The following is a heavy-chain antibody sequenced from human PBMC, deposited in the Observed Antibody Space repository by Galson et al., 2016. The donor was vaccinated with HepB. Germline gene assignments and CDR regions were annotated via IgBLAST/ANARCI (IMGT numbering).Heavy chain of an antibody. CDR1: GFTFNNYG. CDR2: ISRSGDST. CDR3: VQGSTAPAV. V-gene: IGHV3-23*01. D-gene: IGHD1-26*01. J-gene: IGHJ6*04. Sequence: SLRLSCAASGFTFNNYGMTWVRQAPGKGLEVVSSISRSGDSTDYEDSVKGRFIISRDNTTNTLSLQMNSLRAEDTAVYYCVQGSTAPAVWGKGTTVTVSS.